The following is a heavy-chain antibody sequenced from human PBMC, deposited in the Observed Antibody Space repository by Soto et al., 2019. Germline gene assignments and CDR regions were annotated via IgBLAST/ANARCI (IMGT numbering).Heavy chain of an antibody. CDR3: AKGDFYYYYYGMDV. V-gene: IGHV3-21*01. CDR1: GFTFSSYS. CDR2: ISSSSTNI. J-gene: IGHJ6*02. Sequence: GGSLRLSCAASGFTFSSYSMNWVRQAPGKGLEWVSSISSSSTNIYYADSLKGRFTISRDNSKNSLYLQMNSLRAEDTAVYYCAKGDFYYYYYGMDVWGQGTTVTVSS.